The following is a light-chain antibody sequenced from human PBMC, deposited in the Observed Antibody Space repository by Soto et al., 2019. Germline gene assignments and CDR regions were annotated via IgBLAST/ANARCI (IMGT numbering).Light chain of an antibody. J-gene: IGLJ2*01. V-gene: IGLV2-14*01. CDR3: SSFTSSTLGHVG. Sequence: QSALTQPASVSGSPGQSITISCTGTSSDVGGYNYVSWYLQHPGKAPKLMIYDVSNRPSGVSNRFSGSKSGNTASLTISGLQAEDEADYYCSSFTSSTLGHVGFGGGTKLTVL. CDR2: DVS. CDR1: SSDVGGYNY.